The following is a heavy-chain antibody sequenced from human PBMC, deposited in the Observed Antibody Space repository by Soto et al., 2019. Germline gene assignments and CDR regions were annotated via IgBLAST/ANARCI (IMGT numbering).Heavy chain of an antibody. D-gene: IGHD6-19*01. Sequence: ASVKGSCKASGYTFTSYGISWVRQAPGQGLEWMGWINPNSGGTKYAEKSQGRVTMTRDTSISTAYVELSRLTSDDTAVSYCASAAVTGTAGLDFWGQGTLVTVSS. CDR3: ASAAVTGTAGLDF. V-gene: IGHV1-2*02. CDR2: INPNSGGT. CDR1: GYTFTSYG. J-gene: IGHJ4*02.